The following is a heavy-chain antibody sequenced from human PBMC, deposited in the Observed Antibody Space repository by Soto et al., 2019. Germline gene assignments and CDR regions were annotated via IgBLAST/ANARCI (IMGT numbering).Heavy chain of an antibody. Sequence: PSETLSLTCTVSGGSISRSSYYWGWIRQPPGKGLEGIGSIYYSGSTYYNPSLKSRVTISVDTSKNQFSLKLSSVTAADTAVYYCASSNWNSGEWLDPWGQGPRVTVSS. V-gene: IGHV4-39*01. CDR2: IYYSGST. D-gene: IGHD1-7*01. J-gene: IGHJ5*02. CDR1: GGSISRSSYY. CDR3: ASSNWNSGEWLDP.